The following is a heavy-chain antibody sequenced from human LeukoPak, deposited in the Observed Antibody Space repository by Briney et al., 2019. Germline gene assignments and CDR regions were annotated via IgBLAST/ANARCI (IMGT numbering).Heavy chain of an antibody. Sequence: PSETLSLTCGVYGGSFSGYYWSWIRPPPGKGLEWIGEINHSGSTNYNPSLKSRVTISVDASKNQFSLKLSSVTAADTAVYYCASGGRSGSYYWFDPWGQGTLVTVSS. CDR2: INHSGST. CDR3: ASGGRSGSYYWFDP. V-gene: IGHV4-34*01. D-gene: IGHD3-10*01. CDR1: GGSFSGYY. J-gene: IGHJ5*02.